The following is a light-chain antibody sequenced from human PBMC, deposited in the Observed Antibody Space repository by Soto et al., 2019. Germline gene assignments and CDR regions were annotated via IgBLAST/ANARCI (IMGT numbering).Light chain of an antibody. CDR1: SSDIGRYNY. CDR2: GVN. V-gene: IGLV2-23*02. CDR3: CSYAGSSTSV. J-gene: IGLJ3*02. Sequence: QAVVTQPASVSGSPGQSITISCTGTSSDIGRYNYVSWYQQHPGKAPRLVISGVNKRPSGISNRFSGSKSGNTASLTISGLQAEDEADYYCCSYAGSSTSVFGGGTKLTVL.